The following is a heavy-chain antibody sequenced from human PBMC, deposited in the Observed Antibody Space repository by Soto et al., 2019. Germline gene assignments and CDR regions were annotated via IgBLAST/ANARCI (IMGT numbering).Heavy chain of an antibody. Sequence: PGGSLRLSCAASGFTFSTYAMSWVRQAPGKGLEWVSAISGNGGSTYYADSVKGRFTISRDNSKNTLYLQMNSLRAEDTAVYYCAKEEVPISLYDSSGYYYPTPHCFDYWGQGTLVTVSS. J-gene: IGHJ4*02. CDR3: AKEEVPISLYDSSGYYYPTPHCFDY. D-gene: IGHD3-22*01. V-gene: IGHV3-23*01. CDR2: ISGNGGST. CDR1: GFTFSTYA.